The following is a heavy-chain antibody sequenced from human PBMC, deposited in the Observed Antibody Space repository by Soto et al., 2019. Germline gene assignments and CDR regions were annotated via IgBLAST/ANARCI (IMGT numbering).Heavy chain of an antibody. CDR3: ARAIGYSGYERAY. Sequence: PGGSLRLSCAASGFTFSSYGMHWVRQAPGKGLEWVAIISHDGSNKYYVDSLKGRFSISRDNAKNSLYLQMNSLTAEDTAVYYCARAIGYSGYERAYWGQGTLVTVSS. CDR1: GFTFSSYG. V-gene: IGHV3-30*03. CDR2: ISHDGSNK. J-gene: IGHJ4*02. D-gene: IGHD5-12*01.